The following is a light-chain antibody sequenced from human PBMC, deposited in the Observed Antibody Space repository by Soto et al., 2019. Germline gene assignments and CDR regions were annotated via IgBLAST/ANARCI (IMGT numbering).Light chain of an antibody. CDR3: QQYKNWPVT. Sequence: EIVMTQSPATLSVSPGERATLSCRASQSVSSNLAWYQQKPGQAPRLLIYGASTRATGIPGRFSGSGSGTEFTLTISSLQSEDFAVYNCQQYKNWPVTFGQGTKVEIK. CDR2: GAS. J-gene: IGKJ1*01. V-gene: IGKV3-15*01. CDR1: QSVSSN.